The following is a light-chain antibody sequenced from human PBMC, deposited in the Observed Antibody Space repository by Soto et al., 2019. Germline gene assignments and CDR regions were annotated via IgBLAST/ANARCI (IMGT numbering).Light chain of an antibody. J-gene: IGLJ1*01. CDR2: KVS. V-gene: IGLV2-14*01. CDR3: SSYAGRNNFV. CDR1: SSDVGGYNY. Sequence: SVLTQPASVSGSPGQSITISCTGTSSDVGGYNYVSWYQQYPGRVPKLLIYKVSNRPSGVSNRFSGSKSGNTASLTISGLQAEDEADYYCSSYAGRNNFVFGSGTKVTVL.